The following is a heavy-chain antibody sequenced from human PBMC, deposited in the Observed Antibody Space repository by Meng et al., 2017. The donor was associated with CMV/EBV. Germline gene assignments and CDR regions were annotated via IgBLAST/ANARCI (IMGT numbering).Heavy chain of an antibody. CDR1: GYTFTSYD. V-gene: IGHV1-8*03. CDR3: ARNMIGAYGSGSYTSGIGEG. Sequence: ASVKVSCKASGYTFTSYDINWVRQATGQGLEWMGWMNPNSGNTGYAQKFQGRVTITRNTSISTAYMELSSLRSEDTAVYYCARNMIGAYGSGSYTSGIGEGWGQGTLVTVSS. J-gene: IGHJ4*02. CDR2: MNPNSGNT. D-gene: IGHD3-10*01.